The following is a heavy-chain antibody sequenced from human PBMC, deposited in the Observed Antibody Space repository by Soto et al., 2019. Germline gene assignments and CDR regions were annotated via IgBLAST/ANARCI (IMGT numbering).Heavy chain of an antibody. CDR1: GGSISSGGYY. J-gene: IGHJ4*02. CDR2: IYYSGST. V-gene: IGHV4-31*03. CDR3: ARVGKYDYIWGSHRYGIFDY. Sequence: QVQLQESGPGLVKPSQTLSLTCTVSGGSISSGGYYWSWIRQHPGKGLEWIGYIYYSGSTYYNPSLKSRVTISVDTSKNQFSLKLSSVTAADTAVYYCARVGKYDYIWGSHRYGIFDYWGQGTLVTVSS. D-gene: IGHD3-16*02.